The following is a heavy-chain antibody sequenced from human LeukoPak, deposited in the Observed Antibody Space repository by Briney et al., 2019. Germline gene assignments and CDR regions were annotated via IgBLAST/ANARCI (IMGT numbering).Heavy chain of an antibody. D-gene: IGHD5-12*01. J-gene: IGHJ4*02. CDR3: ARVRYSGYGHFDL. V-gene: IGHV1-69*13. Sequence: SVKVSCKASGGTFSSYAISWVRQAPGQGLEWMGGIIPIFGTANYAQKFQGRVTITADESTRTAYMGLSRLRSEDTAVYYCARVRYSGYGHFDLWGQGPLVSVSS. CDR2: IIPIFGTA. CDR1: GGTFSSYA.